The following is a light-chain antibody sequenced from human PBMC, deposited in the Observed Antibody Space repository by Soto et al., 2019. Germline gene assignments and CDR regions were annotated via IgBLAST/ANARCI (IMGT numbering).Light chain of an antibody. CDR1: SSDVGGYNY. Sequence: QSALTQPASVSGSPGQSITISCTGTSSDVGGYNYVSWYQQHPGKAPKLMIYEVSNRPSGVSNRFSGSKSRNTASLTISGLQAEDEADYYCNSYTSSSTQVFGTGTKVTVL. CDR2: EVS. J-gene: IGLJ1*01. CDR3: NSYTSSSTQV. V-gene: IGLV2-14*01.